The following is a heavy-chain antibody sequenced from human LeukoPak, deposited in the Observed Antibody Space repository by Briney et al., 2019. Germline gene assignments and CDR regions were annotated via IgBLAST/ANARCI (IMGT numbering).Heavy chain of an antibody. V-gene: IGHV3-21*01. CDR3: VTSWVRQQRDF. Sequence: PGGSLRLSCAASGFTFSSYSMNWARQAPGEGREWVSSISSSSSYIYYADSVKGRFTISRDNAKNSLYLQMNSLRAEDTAVYYCVTSWVRQQRDFWGQETLVTVSS. J-gene: IGHJ4*02. D-gene: IGHD3-10*01. CDR1: GFTFSSYS. CDR2: ISSSSSYI.